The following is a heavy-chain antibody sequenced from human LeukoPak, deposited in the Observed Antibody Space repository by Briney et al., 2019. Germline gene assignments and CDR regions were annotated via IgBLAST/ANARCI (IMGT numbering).Heavy chain of an antibody. Sequence: GGSLRLSCAASGFTFSSYSMNWVRQAPGKGLEGVSSISSSSNYIYYADSVKGRFTISRDNAKNSLYLQMNSLRAEDTAVYYCAELGITMIGGVWGKGTTVTISS. CDR1: GFTFSSYS. V-gene: IGHV3-21*01. CDR3: AELGITMIGGV. D-gene: IGHD3-10*02. J-gene: IGHJ6*04. CDR2: ISSSSNYI.